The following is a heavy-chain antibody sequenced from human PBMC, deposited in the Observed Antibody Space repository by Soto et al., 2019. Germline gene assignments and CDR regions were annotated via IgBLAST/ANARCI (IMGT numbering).Heavy chain of an antibody. Sequence: QVQLVQSGAEVKKPGASVKVSCKASGYTFTRHYIHWVRQAPGQGLEWMGIINSSGGHTYYAQKFQGRVTMISDTSTSTVYMELSSLRSEDTAVYYCARDLLAAGSDALGIWGQGTMVTVSS. D-gene: IGHD6-13*01. CDR2: INSSGGHT. J-gene: IGHJ3*02. V-gene: IGHV1-46*01. CDR3: ARDLLAAGSDALGI. CDR1: GYTFTRHY.